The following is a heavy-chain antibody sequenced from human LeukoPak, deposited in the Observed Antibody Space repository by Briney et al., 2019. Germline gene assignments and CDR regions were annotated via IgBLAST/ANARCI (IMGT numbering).Heavy chain of an antibody. Sequence: PGGSLRLSCTASGFTFGDYAMSWVRQAPGKGLEWVSYISGSGSLRYYRDSLKGRFTISRDNAKNSVYLEMNSLRAEDTAVYFCARKGRYGSGSYQDFWGQGILVTVSS. D-gene: IGHD3-10*01. CDR3: ARKGRYGSGSYQDF. J-gene: IGHJ4*02. V-gene: IGHV3-48*03. CDR1: GFTFGDYA. CDR2: ISGSGSLR.